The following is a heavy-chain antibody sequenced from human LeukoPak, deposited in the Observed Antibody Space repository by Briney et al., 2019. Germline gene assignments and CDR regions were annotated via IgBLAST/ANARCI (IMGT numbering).Heavy chain of an antibody. V-gene: IGHV1-69*02. CDR1: GGTFSSYT. J-gene: IGHJ4*02. CDR2: IIPILGIA. CDR3: ARPRDGYNPDYFDY. D-gene: IGHD5-24*01. Sequence: SVKVSCKASGGTFSSYTISWVRQAPGQGLEWMGRIIPILGIANYAQKFQGRVTITADKSTSTAYMELSSLRSEDTAMYYCARPRDGYNPDYFDYWGQGTLVTVSS.